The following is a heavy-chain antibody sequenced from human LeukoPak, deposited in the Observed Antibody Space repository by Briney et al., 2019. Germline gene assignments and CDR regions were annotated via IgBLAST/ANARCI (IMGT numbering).Heavy chain of an antibody. Sequence: VGSLTLSRAGSGFTFSGSAIHCVRQASGKGLYWVGRIRTKADSYATAYAASIEGRFTIARDDSLNTAYLKMNSLQPEDTAVYYCTRLRPAGTESYSYYAMDVWGQATTVSVSS. CDR3: TRLRPAGTESYSYYAMDV. CDR1: GFTFSGSA. D-gene: IGHD6-13*01. V-gene: IGHV3-73*01. CDR2: IRTKADSYAT. J-gene: IGHJ6*02.